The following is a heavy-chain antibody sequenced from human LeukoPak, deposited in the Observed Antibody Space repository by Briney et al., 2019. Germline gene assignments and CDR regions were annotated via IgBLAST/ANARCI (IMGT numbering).Heavy chain of an antibody. CDR1: GFTFRNTW. V-gene: IGHV3-7*01. J-gene: IGHJ4*02. CDR2: INQDASTK. Sequence: GGSLRLSCAASGFTFRNTWMAWVRQAPGKGLEWVANINQDASTKHYADSVKGRFTISRDNAKNSLYLQMNSLRADDTAIYYCARDQSGSLDYWGQGTLVTVSA. CDR3: ARDQSGSLDY. D-gene: IGHD1-26*01.